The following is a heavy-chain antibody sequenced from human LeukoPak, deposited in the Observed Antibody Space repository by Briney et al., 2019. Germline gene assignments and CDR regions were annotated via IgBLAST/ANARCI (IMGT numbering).Heavy chain of an antibody. CDR1: GGSINRNY. V-gene: IGHV4-4*07. J-gene: IGHJ4*02. CDR2: VYSRGSI. CDR3: ARSSGWYSYYFDY. Sequence: SETLSLTCTVSGGSINRNYWSWIRQPAGKGLEWMGRVYSRGSITYNPSLESRVTMSVDTSKNEFYLKLTSVTAADTAVYYCARSSGWYSYYFDYWGQGTLVTVSS. D-gene: IGHD6-19*01.